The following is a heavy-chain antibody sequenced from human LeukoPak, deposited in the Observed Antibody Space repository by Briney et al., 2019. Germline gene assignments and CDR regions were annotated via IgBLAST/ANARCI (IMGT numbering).Heavy chain of an antibody. Sequence: SQTLSLTCTVSGGSISSNSYYWGWIRQSSWKGLEWIGSIYYSGSTYYNPSLKSRVTISVDTSKNQFSLKLSSVTAADTAVYYCARHYRERYFDWGWFDPWGQGTLVTVSS. J-gene: IGHJ5*02. V-gene: IGHV4-39*01. CDR2: IYYSGST. D-gene: IGHD3-9*01. CDR1: GGSISSNSYY. CDR3: ARHYRERYFDWGWFDP.